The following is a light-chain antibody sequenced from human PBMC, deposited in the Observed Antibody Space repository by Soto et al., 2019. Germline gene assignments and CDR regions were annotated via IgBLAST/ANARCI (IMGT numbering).Light chain of an antibody. V-gene: IGLV2-23*02. J-gene: IGLJ1*01. CDR3: CSYAGGSTYV. CDR1: SSDVGGYNY. CDR2: EVT. Sequence: QSALTQPASVSGSPGQSITISCTGTSSDVGGYNYVSWYQQHPDKAPKLMIYEVTERPSGVSNRFSGSKSGNTASLTISGLQAEDEADYYCCSYAGGSTYVFGTGTKLTVL.